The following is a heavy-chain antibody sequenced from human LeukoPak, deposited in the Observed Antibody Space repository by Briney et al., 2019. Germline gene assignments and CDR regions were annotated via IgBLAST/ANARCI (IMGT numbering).Heavy chain of an antibody. J-gene: IGHJ3*02. V-gene: IGHV4-59*01. D-gene: IGHD6-13*01. CDR1: GGSISDYY. Sequence: SETLSLTCTVSGGSISDYYWNWIRQPPGKGLEWVGYIYYSGSTNYNPSLKSRLPISVDTSKSQFSLKLSSVTAVDTAMYYCARGLLGYSSSWLGVAFDIWGQGTMVSVSS. CDR2: IYYSGST. CDR3: ARGLLGYSSSWLGVAFDI.